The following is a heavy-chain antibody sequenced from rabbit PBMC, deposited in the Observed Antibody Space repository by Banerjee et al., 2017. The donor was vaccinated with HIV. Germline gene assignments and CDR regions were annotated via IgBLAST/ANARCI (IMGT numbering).Heavy chain of an antibody. D-gene: IGHD4-2*01. V-gene: IGHV1S45*01. CDR3: ARHDVGSYYGMDL. J-gene: IGHJ6*01. CDR2: IYGGSSGTT. Sequence: QEQLEESGGDLVKPEGSLTLTSTASGFSFSSSYYMCWVRQAPGKGLEWIACIYGGSSGTTWYATWAKGRFTISKTSSTTVTLQMTSLTAADTATYFCARHDVGSYYGMDLWGPGTLVTVS. CDR1: GFSFSSSYY.